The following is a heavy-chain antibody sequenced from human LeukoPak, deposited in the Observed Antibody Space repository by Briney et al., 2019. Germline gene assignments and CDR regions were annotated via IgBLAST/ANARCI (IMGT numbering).Heavy chain of an antibody. CDR2: INYSGST. D-gene: IGHD3-22*01. Sequence: SETLSLSCTVSGGSINSSSYYWGGIPQPPGKGLEWIGSINYSGSTYYKPSLNSRVTISVDTSNNHFSLKLSSVTAADTAVYYCAIHSYDSSGYYISIQQCGQGTLVTVSS. V-gene: IGHV4-39*01. CDR1: GGSINSSSYY. J-gene: IGHJ1*01. CDR3: AIHSYDSSGYYISIQQ.